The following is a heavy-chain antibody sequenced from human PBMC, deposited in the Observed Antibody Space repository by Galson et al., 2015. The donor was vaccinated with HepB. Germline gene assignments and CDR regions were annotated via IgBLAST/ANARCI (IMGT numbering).Heavy chain of an antibody. CDR2: MNPNSGNT. D-gene: IGHD2-2*01. CDR3: ARGRGYCSSTSCYFDY. CDR1: GYTFTSYD. Sequence: SVKVSCKASGYTFTSYDINWVRQATGQGLEWMGWMNPNSGNTGYAQKFQGRVTMTRNTSISTAYMELSSLRSEDTAVYYCARGRGYCSSTSCYFDYWGQGTLVTVSS. V-gene: IGHV1-8*01. J-gene: IGHJ4*02.